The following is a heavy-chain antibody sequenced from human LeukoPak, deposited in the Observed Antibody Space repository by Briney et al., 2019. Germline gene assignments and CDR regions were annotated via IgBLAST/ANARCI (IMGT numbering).Heavy chain of an antibody. CDR2: INVNSGGT. D-gene: IGHD3-9*01. V-gene: IGHV1-2*05. CDR1: GYPFTVYS. CDR3: ARDWWGNDILTGDNWLDP. Sequence: ASVKVSCKASGYPFTVYSMNWVRQAPGQGLEWMGRINVNSGGTKYTEKFQGRVTMTRDTSISTAYMELSRLRSVDTGVYYCARDWWGNDILTGDNWLDPWGQGTLVTVSS. J-gene: IGHJ5*02.